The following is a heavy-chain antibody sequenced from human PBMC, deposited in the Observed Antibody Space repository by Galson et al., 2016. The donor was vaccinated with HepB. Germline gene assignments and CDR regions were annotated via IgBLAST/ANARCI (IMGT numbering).Heavy chain of an antibody. J-gene: IGHJ4*02. V-gene: IGHV3-11*06. CDR1: GFTFTDFY. CDR2: ISGSAMTFT. D-gene: IGHD1-7*01. Sequence: SLRLSCAASGFTFTDFYMSWIRQVLGKGLEYIAYISGSAMTFTNYAESVKGRFTISRDNAKFSVHLQMNSLRVEDTAVYFCARGTSPDYWGQGTLVIVSS. CDR3: ARGTSPDY.